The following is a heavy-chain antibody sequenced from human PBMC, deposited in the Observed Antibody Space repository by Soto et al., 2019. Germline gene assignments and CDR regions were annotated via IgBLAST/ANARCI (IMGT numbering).Heavy chain of an antibody. V-gene: IGHV4-61*05. CDR3: ARAYGGYADY. J-gene: IGHJ4*02. Sequence: SETLSLTCTVSGGSISSSSVHWGWIRQPPGKGLEWIGYIYYSGSTNYSPSLKSRVTISVDTSKNQFSLKLSSVTAADTAVYYCARAYGGYADYWGQGALVTVSS. CDR1: GGSISSSSVH. D-gene: IGHD5-12*01. CDR2: IYYSGST.